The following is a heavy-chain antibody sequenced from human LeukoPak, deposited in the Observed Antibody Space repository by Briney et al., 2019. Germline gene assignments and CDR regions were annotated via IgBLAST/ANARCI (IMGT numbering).Heavy chain of an antibody. CDR2: ISSSSSYI. CDR3: ARSRAPREGFDY. CDR1: GFTFSSYS. D-gene: IGHD5-24*01. Sequence: GSLRLSCAASGFTFSSYSMNWVRQAPGKGLEWVSSISSSSSYIYYADSVKGRFTISRDNAKNSLYLQMNSLRAEDTAVYYCARSRAPREGFDYWGQGTLVTVSS. J-gene: IGHJ4*02. V-gene: IGHV3-21*01.